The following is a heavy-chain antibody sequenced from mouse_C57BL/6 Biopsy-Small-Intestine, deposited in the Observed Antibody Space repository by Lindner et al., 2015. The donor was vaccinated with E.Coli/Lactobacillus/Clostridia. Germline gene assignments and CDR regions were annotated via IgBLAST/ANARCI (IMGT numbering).Heavy chain of an antibody. V-gene: IGHV1-54*01. CDR1: GYAFTNYL. CDR3: ASDDGYHVWFAY. Sequence: VQLQESGAELVRPGTSVKVSCKASGYAFTNYLIEWVKQRPGQGLEWIGVINPGSGGTNYNEKFKGKATLTADKSSSTAYMQLSSLTSEDSAVYFCASDDGYHVWFAYWGQGTLVTVSA. D-gene: IGHD2-3*01. CDR2: INPGSGGT. J-gene: IGHJ3*01.